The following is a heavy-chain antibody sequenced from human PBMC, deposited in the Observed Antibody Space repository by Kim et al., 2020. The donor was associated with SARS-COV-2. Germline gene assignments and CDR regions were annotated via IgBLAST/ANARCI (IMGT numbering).Heavy chain of an antibody. J-gene: IGHJ2*01. V-gene: IGHV5-51*01. CDR2: TYPADSET. CDR3: ARRRLLGYSTSSGFDL. CDR1: GYSFTSYW. Sequence: GESLKISCKGSGYSFTSYWIGWVRQMPGKGLEWMGITYPADSETRYSPSFQGQVTMSADKSINTAYLQWSSLKASDTAMYYCARRRLLGYSTSSGFDLWGRGTLVSVSS. D-gene: IGHD6-6*01.